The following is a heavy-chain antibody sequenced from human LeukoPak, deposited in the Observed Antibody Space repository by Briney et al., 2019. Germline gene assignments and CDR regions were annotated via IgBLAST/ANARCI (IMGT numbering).Heavy chain of an antibody. V-gene: IGHV5-10-1*01. J-gene: IGHJ4*02. Sequence: GESLRISCKGSGYSFTNYWVSGVRQMPAKGLECMGRIVPSDCYNNYSPSFQGHVTISSDKSISTAYLQWSSLKASDTAMYYCAIGEFDYWGRGTRVGVSS. CDR3: AIGEFDY. CDR1: GYSFTNYW. D-gene: IGHD3-10*01. CDR2: IVPSDCYN.